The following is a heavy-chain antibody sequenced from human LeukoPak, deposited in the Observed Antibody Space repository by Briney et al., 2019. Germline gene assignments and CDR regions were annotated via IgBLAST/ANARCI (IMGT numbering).Heavy chain of an antibody. CDR1: GGSVGSYY. Sequence: PSETLSLTCSVSGGSVGSYYWSWIRQPAGKGLEWIGRIYTSRSTNYNPSLRSRATISVDKSKSQFSLKLTSVTAADTAVYYCARDLSYCSSTRCYAPYYFDYWGQGTLVTVSS. J-gene: IGHJ4*02. D-gene: IGHD2-2*01. CDR3: ARDLSYCSSTRCYAPYYFDY. V-gene: IGHV4-4*07. CDR2: IYTSRST.